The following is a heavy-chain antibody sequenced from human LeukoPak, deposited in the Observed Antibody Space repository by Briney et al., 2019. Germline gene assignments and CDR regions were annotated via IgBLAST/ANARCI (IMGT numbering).Heavy chain of an antibody. CDR3: SKRGGIVVPAANLNLFDP. V-gene: IGHV3-23*01. Sequence: PGGSLRLSCAASGFTFSSYAMSWVRQAPGKGLEWVSAISGSGGSTYYADSVKGRFTISRDNSKNTLYLQMNSLRAEDTAVYYWSKRGGIVVPAANLNLFDPLGQGTPGTGSS. D-gene: IGHD2-2*01. CDR2: ISGSGGST. J-gene: IGHJ5*01. CDR1: GFTFSSYA.